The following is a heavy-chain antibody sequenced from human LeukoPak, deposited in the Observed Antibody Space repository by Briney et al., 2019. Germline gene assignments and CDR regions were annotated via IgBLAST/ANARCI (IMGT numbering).Heavy chain of an antibody. CDR2: IKKDGSGK. V-gene: IGHV3-7*01. CDR3: VREAYDDFWSGSWRYYYYMDV. J-gene: IGHJ6*03. Sequence: GGSLRLSCAASGFTFSNAWMSWVRQAPGKGLEWVANIKKDGSGKFYVDSVKGRFTISRDNAKNSLYLQMSSLRAEDTAVYYCVREAYDDFWSGSWRYYYYMDVWGKGITVTVSS. CDR1: GFTFSNAW. D-gene: IGHD3-3*01.